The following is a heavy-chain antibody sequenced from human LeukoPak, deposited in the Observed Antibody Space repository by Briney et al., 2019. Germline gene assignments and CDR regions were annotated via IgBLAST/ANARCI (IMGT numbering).Heavy chain of an antibody. V-gene: IGHV4-39*01. Sequence: SETLSLTCAVSGGSISSDLCSWGWIRQTPGKGLEWIGSVHYSGSTYSKSRVTISIDTSKNQISLALSSVTAADTAVYYCARHVRVVTAQLYWYFDLWGRGSLVTVSS. J-gene: IGHJ2*01. CDR1: GGSISSDLCS. CDR2: VHYSGST. CDR3: ARHVRVVTAQLYWYFDL. D-gene: IGHD2-21*02.